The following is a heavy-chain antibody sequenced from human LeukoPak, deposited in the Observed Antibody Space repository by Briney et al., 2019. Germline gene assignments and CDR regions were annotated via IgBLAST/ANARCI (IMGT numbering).Heavy chain of an antibody. CDR2: NYPGDSDT. D-gene: IGHD3-3*01. Sequence: GESLKISCKGSGYSFTSYWIGWVRQMPGKGLEWMGINYPGDSDTRYSPSFQGQVTISADKSISTAYLQWSSLKASDTAMYYCTVGDDFWSGGFDYWGQGTLVTVSS. CDR3: TVGDDFWSGGFDY. V-gene: IGHV5-51*01. J-gene: IGHJ4*02. CDR1: GYSFTSYW.